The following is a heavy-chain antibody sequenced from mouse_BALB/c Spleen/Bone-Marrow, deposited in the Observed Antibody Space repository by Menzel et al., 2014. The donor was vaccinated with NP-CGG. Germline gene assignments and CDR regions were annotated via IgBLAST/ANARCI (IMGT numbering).Heavy chain of an antibody. D-gene: IGHD2-3*01. CDR2: INPSNGGT. CDR1: GYTFTSYY. CDR3: TRYGYDPLYAMDY. V-gene: IGHV1S81*02. J-gene: IGHJ4*01. Sequence: QVQLKESGAELVKPGASVKLSCKASGYTFTSYYMYWVKQRPGQGLEWIGGINPSNGGTNFNEKLKSKATLTVDKSSSTAYMQLSSLTSEDSAVYYCTRYGYDPLYAMDYWGQGTSVTVSS.